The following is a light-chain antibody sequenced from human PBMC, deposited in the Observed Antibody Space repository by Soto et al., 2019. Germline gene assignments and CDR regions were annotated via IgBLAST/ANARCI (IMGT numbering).Light chain of an antibody. CDR3: QSFDISNVV. V-gene: IGLV6-57*04. Sequence: NFMLTQPHSVSESPGKTVTISCTRSSGSIVSNYVQWYQQRPGSAPTPVIYEDSQRPSGVPDRFSGSIDSSSNSASLTISRLKTEDEADYYCQSFDISNVVFGGGTKVTVL. J-gene: IGLJ2*01. CDR2: EDS. CDR1: SGSIVSNY.